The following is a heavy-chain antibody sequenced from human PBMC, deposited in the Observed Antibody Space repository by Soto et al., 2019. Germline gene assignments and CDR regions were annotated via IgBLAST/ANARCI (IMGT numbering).Heavy chain of an antibody. J-gene: IGHJ4*02. Sequence: SETLSLTCIISGGSISSDYWSWIRQPAGKGLEWIGRIYAGGSTNYNPSLKSRVTMSVDTSKNQFSLKLSSVTAADTAVYYCARVHPPTYYYDSSSGYYPFAYWGQGTLVTVSS. CDR1: GGSISSDY. D-gene: IGHD3-22*01. CDR3: ARVHPPTYYYDSSSGYYPFAY. CDR2: IYAGGST. V-gene: IGHV4-4*07.